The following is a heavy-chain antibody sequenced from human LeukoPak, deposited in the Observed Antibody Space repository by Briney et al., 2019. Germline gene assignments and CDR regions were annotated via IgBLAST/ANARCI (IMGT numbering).Heavy chain of an antibody. Sequence: PGGSLRLSCAASGFTFSSYAMHWVRQAPGKGLEWVSYISSSGSTIYYADSVKGRFTISRDNAKNSLYLQMNSLRAEDTAVYYCARDYVGIAAAYWYFDLWGRGTLVTVSS. CDR1: GFTFSSYA. J-gene: IGHJ2*01. V-gene: IGHV3-48*03. D-gene: IGHD6-13*01. CDR3: ARDYVGIAAAYWYFDL. CDR2: ISSSGSTI.